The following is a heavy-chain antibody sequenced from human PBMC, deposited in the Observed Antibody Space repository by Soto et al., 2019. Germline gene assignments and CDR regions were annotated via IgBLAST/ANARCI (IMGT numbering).Heavy chain of an antibody. J-gene: IGHJ6*03. CDR2: INHRGST. CDR3: ARGGGTYYYYMDV. D-gene: IGHD1-1*01. Sequence: QVQLQQWGAGLWNPSGTWSFTWAFYVGSSGGYTWGWIAQPPGKGLEWIGEINHRGSTNYNPSLKSRVTISVDTSKNQFSLKLSSVTAADTAVYYCARGGGTYYYYMDVWGKGTTVTVSS. CDR1: VGSSGGYT. V-gene: IGHV4-34*01.